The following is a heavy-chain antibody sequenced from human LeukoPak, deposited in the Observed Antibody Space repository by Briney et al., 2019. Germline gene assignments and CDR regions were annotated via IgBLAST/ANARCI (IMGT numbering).Heavy chain of an antibody. D-gene: IGHD2-2*01. CDR1: GYTFTGYY. Sequence: ASVKVSCKASGYTFTGYYMHWVRQAPGQGLEWMGWINPNSGGTNYAQKFRGRVTMTRDTSISTAYMELSRLRSDDTAVYYCAREQLRYYYYYYMDVWGKGTTVTVSS. J-gene: IGHJ6*03. CDR2: INPNSGGT. CDR3: AREQLRYYYYYYMDV. V-gene: IGHV1-2*02.